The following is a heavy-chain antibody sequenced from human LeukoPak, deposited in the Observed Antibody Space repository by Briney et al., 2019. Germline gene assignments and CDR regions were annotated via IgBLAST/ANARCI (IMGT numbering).Heavy chain of an antibody. D-gene: IGHD6-19*01. J-gene: IGHJ5*02. V-gene: IGHV6-1*01. CDR2: TYYKSEWYN. CDR1: GDSISRNTIT. Sequence: SQTLSLTCAISGDSISRNTITWNWIRQSPSRGLEWLGRTYYKSEWYNDYAVSVKSRIIINPDTSKNQLSLQLSSVTAADTAVYYCARHDSSGWYQGGYWFDPWGQGTLVTVSS. CDR3: ARHDSSGWYQGGYWFDP.